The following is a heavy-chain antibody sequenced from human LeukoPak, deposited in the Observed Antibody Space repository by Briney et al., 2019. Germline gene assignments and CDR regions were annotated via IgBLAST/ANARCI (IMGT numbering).Heavy chain of an antibody. D-gene: IGHD3-22*01. Sequence: QPGGSLRLSCATSGFTFSTYGMHWVRQAPGKGLEWVAFIRYDGTNKYYADSVKGRFTISRDNSKNTLYLQMNSLIVEDTAVYYCAKALTGRTGGYFDSSGTHWGQGTLVTVSS. CDR1: GFTFSTYG. J-gene: IGHJ4*02. CDR3: AKALTGRTGGYFDSSGTH. CDR2: IRYDGTNK. V-gene: IGHV3-30*02.